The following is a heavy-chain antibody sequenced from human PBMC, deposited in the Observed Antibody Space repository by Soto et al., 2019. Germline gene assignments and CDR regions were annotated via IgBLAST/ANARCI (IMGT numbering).Heavy chain of an antibody. CDR1: GFTFSSYG. D-gene: IGHD2-2*01. CDR3: AKEGYCSSTSCYDNYYGMDV. Sequence: GGSLRLSCAAAGFTFSSYGMXWVLQAPGKGLEWVAVIWYDGSNKYYADSVKGRFTISRDNSKNTLYLQMNSLRAEDTAVYYCAKEGYCSSTSCYDNYYGMDVWGQGTTVTVSS. CDR2: IWYDGSNK. J-gene: IGHJ6*02. V-gene: IGHV3-33*06.